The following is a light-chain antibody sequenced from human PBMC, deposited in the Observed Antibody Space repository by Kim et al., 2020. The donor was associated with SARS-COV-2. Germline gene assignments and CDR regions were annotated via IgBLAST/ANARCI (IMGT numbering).Light chain of an antibody. Sequence: ETVMTQSPATLSVSPVEGATLSCRASPSVRSNLAWYQQKPGQAPRLLIYETSTRATGISARFSGSGSGAEFTLTINNLQSEDSAVYYCQQYNSWPLTFGGGTKVDIK. CDR1: PSVRSN. CDR2: ETS. V-gene: IGKV3D-15*01. CDR3: QQYNSWPLT. J-gene: IGKJ4*01.